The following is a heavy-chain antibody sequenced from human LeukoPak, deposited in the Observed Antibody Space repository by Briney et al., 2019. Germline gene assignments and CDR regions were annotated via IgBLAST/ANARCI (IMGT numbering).Heavy chain of an antibody. Sequence: SETLSLTCTVSGGSISSSSYYWGWIRQSPEKGLEWIGSIYYSGSTYYNPSLQSRVTISIDTSRNQFSLRLSSMTAADTAVYSCGRQLRGEAVAGHLQPFDYWGQGTLVTVSS. J-gene: IGHJ4*02. CDR2: IYYSGST. CDR3: GRQLRGEAVAGHLQPFDY. V-gene: IGHV4-39*01. D-gene: IGHD6-19*01. CDR1: GGSISSSSYY.